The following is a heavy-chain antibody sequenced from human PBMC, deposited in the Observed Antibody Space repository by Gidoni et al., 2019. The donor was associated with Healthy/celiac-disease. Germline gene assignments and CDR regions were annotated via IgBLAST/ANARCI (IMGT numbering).Heavy chain of an antibody. CDR2: IWYDGSNK. J-gene: IGHJ4*02. Sequence: QVQLVESGGGVVQPGRPLRLSCAASGFTFSSYGMHWVRQAPGKGLEWVAVIWYDGSNKYYADSVKGRFTISRDNSKNTLYLQMNSLRAEDTAVYYCARDHLVGATSGINYWGQGTLVTVSS. CDR3: ARDHLVGATSGINY. D-gene: IGHD1-26*01. CDR1: GFTFSSYG. V-gene: IGHV3-33*01.